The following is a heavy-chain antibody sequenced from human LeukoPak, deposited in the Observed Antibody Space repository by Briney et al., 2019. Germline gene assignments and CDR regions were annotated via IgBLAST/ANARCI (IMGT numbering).Heavy chain of an antibody. CDR3: ASFRPPGPFDP. J-gene: IGHJ5*02. Sequence: GGSLRLSCAASGVTFKDYWMNWVRQAPGKGLEWVSAISGSGGSTYYADSVKGRFTISRDNSKNTLYLQMNSLRAEDTAVYYCASFRPPGPFDPWGQGTLVTVSS. V-gene: IGHV3-23*01. CDR1: GVTFKDYW. CDR2: ISGSGGST.